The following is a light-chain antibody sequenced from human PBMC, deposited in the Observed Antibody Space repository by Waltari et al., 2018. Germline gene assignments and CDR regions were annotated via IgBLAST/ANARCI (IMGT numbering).Light chain of an antibody. CDR1: SGDVGAYTY. V-gene: IGLV2-14*01. CDR3: SSYTSSRTVV. J-gene: IGLJ1*01. Sequence: QSALTQPASVSGSPGQSIAISCTGTSGDVGAYTYVSWYQQYPGKAPQVLIYEVTNRPSGVSSRFSGSKSGNTASLTISGLRPDDEADYYCSSYTSSRTVVFGTGTEVTVL. CDR2: EVT.